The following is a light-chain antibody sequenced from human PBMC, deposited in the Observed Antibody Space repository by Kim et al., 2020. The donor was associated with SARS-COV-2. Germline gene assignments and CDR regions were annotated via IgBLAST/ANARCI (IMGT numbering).Light chain of an antibody. CDR1: QSINIW. J-gene: IGKJ1*01. Sequence: ASVGDRVTTTCRASQSINIWLAWYQQKPGKAPKLLIYRASSLQTGVPSRFSGSGSGTEFTLTISTLQPDDFATYYCQQYNAYSLTLGQGTKVDIK. CDR2: RAS. CDR3: QQYNAYSLT. V-gene: IGKV1-5*03.